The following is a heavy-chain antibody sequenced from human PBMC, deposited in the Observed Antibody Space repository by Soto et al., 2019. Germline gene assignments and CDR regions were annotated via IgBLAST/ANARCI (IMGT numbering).Heavy chain of an antibody. CDR2: IRRSGGST. CDR1: GFPFSSYA. CDR3: AKDRERISMIVVVITLDY. V-gene: IGHV3-23*01. J-gene: IGHJ4*02. D-gene: IGHD3-22*01. Sequence: PGGPLRLSCAASGFPFSSYAMSWVRLAAGKGQEWVSAIRRSGGSTYDAAFVKGRFTLSRDNSQNTLYLQMNSLSAEDTAVYYCAKDRERISMIVVVITLDYWGRGGLVTVS.